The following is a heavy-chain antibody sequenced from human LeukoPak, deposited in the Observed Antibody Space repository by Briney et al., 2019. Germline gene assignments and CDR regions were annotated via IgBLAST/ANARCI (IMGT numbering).Heavy chain of an antibody. CDR3: ARGHYYDSSGHDY. CDR1: GDSISRYY. V-gene: IGHV4-59*01. J-gene: IGHJ4*02. Sequence: SETLSLTCTVSGDSISRYYWIWIRQPPGKGLEWIGYIYYSGSANYNPSLKSRVTISVDTSKNQFSLKLSSVTAADTAVYYCARGHYYDSSGHDYWGQGTLVTVSS. D-gene: IGHD3-22*01. CDR2: IYYSGSA.